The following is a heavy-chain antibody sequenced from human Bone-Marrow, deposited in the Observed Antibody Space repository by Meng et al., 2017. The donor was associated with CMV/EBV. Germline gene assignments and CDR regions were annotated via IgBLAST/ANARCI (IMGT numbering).Heavy chain of an antibody. V-gene: IGHV4-39*01. CDR3: ARHSGSGSSNDPLIDY. J-gene: IGHJ4*02. Sequence: SETLSLTCTVSGGSISSSSYYWGWIRQPPGKGLEWIGSIYYSGSTYYNPSLKSRVTISVDTSKNQFSLKLSSVTAADTAVYYCARHSGSGSSNDPLIDYWGQGTRVTGSS. CDR1: GGSISSSSYY. D-gene: IGHD3-10*01. CDR2: IYYSGST.